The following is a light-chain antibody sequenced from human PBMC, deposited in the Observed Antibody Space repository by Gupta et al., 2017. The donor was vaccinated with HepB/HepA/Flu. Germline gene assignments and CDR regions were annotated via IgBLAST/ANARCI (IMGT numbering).Light chain of an antibody. CDR1: QNIGAY. J-gene: IGKJ4*01. Sequence: LLPQSPATLSASPGERATLSCRASQNIGAYVGWYQQKPGQPPRRLIDDSSNRATGIPARCSGSGSGTDFTRAISGLEPEDCAVYYCQQCRDWPLTFGGGTKVEIK. CDR3: QQCRDWPLT. CDR2: DSS. V-gene: IGKV3-11*01.